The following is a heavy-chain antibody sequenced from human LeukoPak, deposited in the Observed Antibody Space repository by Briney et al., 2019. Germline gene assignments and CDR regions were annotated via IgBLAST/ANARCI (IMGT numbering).Heavy chain of an antibody. CDR2: IYHTGSP. J-gene: IGHJ3*02. Sequence: PSETLSLSCTVSGGSISSSSYYWGWLRQPPGKGLEWIGGIYHTGSPYYNPSLKSRVTMSVDTSKSQFSLNLNSVTAADTAVYYCARRGRSTAPTGGRTFDIWGQGIMVTVSS. CDR3: ARRGRSTAPTGGRTFDI. D-gene: IGHD3-10*01. V-gene: IGHV4-39*01. CDR1: GGSISSSSYY.